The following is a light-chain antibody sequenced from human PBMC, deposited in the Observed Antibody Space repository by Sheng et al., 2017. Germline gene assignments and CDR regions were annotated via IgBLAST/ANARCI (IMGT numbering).Light chain of an antibody. CDR1: QSVSTY. V-gene: IGKV3-15*01. CDR2: GAS. CDR3: QQYDKWPLP. J-gene: IGKJ4*01. Sequence: MTQSPGTLSVSPGERATLSCRASQSVSTYLAWYQQKPGQAPRLLIYGASTRATDIPARFSGSGSGTDFTLTISSLQSEDFAVYYCQQYDKWPLPFGGGTKVEIK.